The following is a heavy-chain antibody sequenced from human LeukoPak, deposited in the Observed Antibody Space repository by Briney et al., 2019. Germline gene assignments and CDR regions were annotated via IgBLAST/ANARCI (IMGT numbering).Heavy chain of an antibody. J-gene: IGHJ4*02. CDR3: ARLYDIDYYDSTPFFDY. CDR2: ISAYNGNT. V-gene: IGHV1-18*01. CDR1: GYTFTSYG. Sequence: ASVKVSCKASGYTFTSYGISWVRQAPGQGLEWMGWISAYNGNTNYAQKFQGRVTITADESTSTAYMELSSLRSEDTAVYYCARLYDIDYYDSTPFFDYWGQGTLVTVSS. D-gene: IGHD3-22*01.